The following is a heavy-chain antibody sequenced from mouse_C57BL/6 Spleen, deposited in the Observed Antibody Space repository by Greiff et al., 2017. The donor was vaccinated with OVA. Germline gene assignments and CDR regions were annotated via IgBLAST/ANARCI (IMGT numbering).Heavy chain of an antibody. J-gene: IGHJ3*01. CDR1: GFTFSDYY. D-gene: IGHD4-1*01. CDR2: INYDGSST. CDR3: ARVGGGTAWFAY. V-gene: IGHV5-16*01. Sequence: EVQLQESEGGLVQPGSSMKLSCTASGFTFSDYYMAWVRQVPEKGLEWVANINYDGSSTYYLDPLKSRFIISRDNAKNILYLQMSSLKSEDTATYYCARVGGGTAWFAYWGQGTLVTVSA.